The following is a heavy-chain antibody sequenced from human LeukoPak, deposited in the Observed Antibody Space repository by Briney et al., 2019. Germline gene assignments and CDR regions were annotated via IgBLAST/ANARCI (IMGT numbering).Heavy chain of an antibody. D-gene: IGHD5-24*01. Sequence: SESLSLTRTVSGGSISSSSYYWGWIRQPPGKGLEWIGNVSYSGTTYYNPSFKSRVTISVDTSKHQFSLKLSSVTAADTAVYYCARDGYNPIDYWGQGTLVTVSS. CDR3: ARDGYNPIDY. J-gene: IGHJ4*02. CDR1: GGSISSSSYY. V-gene: IGHV4-39*02. CDR2: VSYSGTT.